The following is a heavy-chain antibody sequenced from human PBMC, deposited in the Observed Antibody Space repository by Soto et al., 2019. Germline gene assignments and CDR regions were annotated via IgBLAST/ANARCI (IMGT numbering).Heavy chain of an antibody. J-gene: IGHJ3*02. D-gene: IGHD5-12*01. V-gene: IGHV5-51*01. CDR3: PRPLGDGYNLGRGAFDI. CDR1: GDSFTSYW. CDR2: IYPGDSDT. Sequence: PGESLKISCKGSGDSFTSYWIGWVRQMPGKGLEWMGIIYPGDSDTRYSPSFQGHVTISADKSISTAYLQWSSLKASDTAMYYCPRPLGDGYNLGRGAFDIWGQGTMVTVSS.